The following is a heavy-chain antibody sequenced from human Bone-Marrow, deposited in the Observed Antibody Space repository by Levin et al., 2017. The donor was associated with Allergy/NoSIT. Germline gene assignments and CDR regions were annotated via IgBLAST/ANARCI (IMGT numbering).Heavy chain of an antibody. CDR3: IRRNWDSSGLRPFDH. Sequence: LSLTCAASGFTFSNYGMHWVRQAPGKGLEWVALISYDGNNKYYADSVKGRFSISRDNSKNTLYLQMNSLTAEDTAVYYCIRRNWDSSGLRPFDHWGQGTLVIVSS. D-gene: IGHD6-19*01. CDR1: GFTFSNYG. J-gene: IGHJ4*02. CDR2: ISYDGNNK. V-gene: IGHV3-30*03.